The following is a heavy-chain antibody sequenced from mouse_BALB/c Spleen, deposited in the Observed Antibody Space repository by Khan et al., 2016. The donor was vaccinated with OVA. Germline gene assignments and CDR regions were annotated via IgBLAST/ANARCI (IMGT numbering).Heavy chain of an antibody. Sequence: QIQLVQSGAELARPGASVKMSCKASGYTFTSYTIHWIKLRPGQGLEWIGFINPSNGYTNYNQKFKDKATLTADKSSTTVYMQLSSLTSDDSTVYNGVRDGAYHRNDGWFAYWGQGTLVTVSA. V-gene: IGHV1-4*01. CDR1: GYTFTSYT. J-gene: IGHJ3*01. CDR2: INPSNGYT. CDR3: VRDGAYHRNDGWFAY. D-gene: IGHD2-14*01.